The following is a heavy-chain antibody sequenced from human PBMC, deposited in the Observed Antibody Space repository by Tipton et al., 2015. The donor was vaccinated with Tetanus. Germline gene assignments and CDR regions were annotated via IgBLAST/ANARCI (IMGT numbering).Heavy chain of an antibody. V-gene: IGHV4-31*03. CDR2: IYYSGST. CDR1: GGSISSGGYY. J-gene: IGHJ4*02. D-gene: IGHD5-12*01. CDR3: ARSGLMATRFDY. Sequence: TLSLTCTVSGGSISSGGYYWSWIRQHPGKGLEWIGYIYYSGSTYYNPSLKSRVTISVDTSKNQFSLKLSSVTAADTAVYYCARSGLMATRFDYWGQGTLVTVSS.